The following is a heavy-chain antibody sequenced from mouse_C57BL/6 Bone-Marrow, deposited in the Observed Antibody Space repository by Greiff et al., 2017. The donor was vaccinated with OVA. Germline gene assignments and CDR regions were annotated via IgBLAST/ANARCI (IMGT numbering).Heavy chain of an antibody. V-gene: IGHV1-15*01. J-gene: IGHJ2*01. D-gene: IGHD1-1*01. CDR3: TRSTVVDLDY. Sequence: QVQLQQSGAELVRPGASVTLSCKASGYTFTDYEMHWVKQTPVHGLEWIGAIDPETGGTAYNQKFKGKAMLTADKSSSTAYMELRSLTSEDSAVYYCTRSTVVDLDYWGQGTTLTVSS. CDR1: GYTFTDYE. CDR2: IDPETGGT.